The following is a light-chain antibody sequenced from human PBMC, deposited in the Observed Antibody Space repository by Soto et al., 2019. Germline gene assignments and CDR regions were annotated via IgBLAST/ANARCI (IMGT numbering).Light chain of an antibody. Sequence: SALAQPASVSGSPGQSITISCTGTSSDVGAYNAVSWYQLHPGKAPQLIIYQGTQRPSGVSTRFSGSTSGNAASLTVSGLQAADEAEYFCCSSAPESTYVFGTGTKLTVL. CDR3: CSSAPESTYV. CDR2: QGT. CDR1: SSDVGAYNA. J-gene: IGLJ1*01. V-gene: IGLV2-23*01.